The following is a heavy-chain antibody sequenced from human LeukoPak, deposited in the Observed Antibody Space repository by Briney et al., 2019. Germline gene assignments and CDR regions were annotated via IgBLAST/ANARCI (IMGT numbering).Heavy chain of an antibody. J-gene: IGHJ5*02. D-gene: IGHD6-19*01. CDR3: ARLRGSSGSTLNWFDP. CDR2: INHSGST. CDR1: GGSISSYY. Sequence: PSETLSLTCTVSGGSISSYYWSWIRQPPGKGLEWIGEINHSGSTNYNPSLKSRVTISVDTSKNQFSLKLSSVTAADTAVYYCARLRGSSGSTLNWFDPWGQGTLVTVSS. V-gene: IGHV4-34*01.